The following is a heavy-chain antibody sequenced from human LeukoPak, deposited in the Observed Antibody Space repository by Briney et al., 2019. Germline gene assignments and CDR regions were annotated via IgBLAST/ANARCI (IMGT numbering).Heavy chain of an antibody. Sequence: GASVKVSCKASGYTFTSYGISWVRQAPGQGLEWMGWISAYNGNTNYAQKLQGRVTMTTDTSTSTAYMELRSLRSDDTAVYYCARGHIVVVPAALGRYYFDYWGQGTLVTVSS. CDR3: ARGHIVVVPAALGRYYFDY. V-gene: IGHV1-18*04. J-gene: IGHJ4*02. D-gene: IGHD2-2*01. CDR1: GYTFTSYG. CDR2: ISAYNGNT.